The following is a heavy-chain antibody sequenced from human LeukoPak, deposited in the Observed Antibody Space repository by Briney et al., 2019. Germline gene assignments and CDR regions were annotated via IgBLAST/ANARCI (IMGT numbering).Heavy chain of an antibody. D-gene: IGHD1-26*01. CDR3: ATRVVGALFGLDV. J-gene: IGHJ6*02. CDR2: FDPEDGEI. V-gene: IGHV1-24*01. Sequence: ASVKVSCKVSGDTLTELSIHWVRQAPGKGLEWMGGFDPEDGEIIYAQKLQGRVNMTEDTSTDTAYMDLSSLRSGDTAVYYCATRVVGALFGLDVWGQGTTVTVSS. CDR1: GDTLTELS.